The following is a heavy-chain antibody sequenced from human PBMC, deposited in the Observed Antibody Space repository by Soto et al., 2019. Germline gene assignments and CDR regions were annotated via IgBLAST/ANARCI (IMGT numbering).Heavy chain of an antibody. V-gene: IGHV3-48*03. CDR3: ARHRSPSPDY. J-gene: IGHJ4*02. Sequence: GGTLRLSCVVSGFIFSSYEMNWVRQAPGKGLEWISYISQGSTTIYYADSVKGRFTISRDNAKNSLFLQMSGLRVEDTATYYCARHRSPSPDYWGQGTLVTVSS. CDR2: ISQGSTTI. CDR1: GFIFSSYE.